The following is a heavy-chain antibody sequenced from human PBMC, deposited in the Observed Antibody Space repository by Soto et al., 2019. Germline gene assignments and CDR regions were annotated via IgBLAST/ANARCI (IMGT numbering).Heavy chain of an antibody. CDR2: INHSGST. D-gene: IGHD3-3*01. CDR1: GGTFSGYY. Sequence: SETLSLTCAVYGGTFSGYYWSGIRQPPGKGLEWIGEINHSGSTNYNPSLKSRVTISVDTSKNQFSLKLSSVTAADTAVYYCARVSRPNYDFWSGYYYAFDIWGQGTMVTVS. CDR3: ARVSRPNYDFWSGYYYAFDI. J-gene: IGHJ3*02. V-gene: IGHV4-34*01.